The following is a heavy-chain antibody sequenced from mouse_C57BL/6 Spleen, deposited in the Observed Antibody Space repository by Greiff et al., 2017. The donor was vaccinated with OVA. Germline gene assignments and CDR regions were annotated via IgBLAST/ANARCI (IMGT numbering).Heavy chain of an antibody. CDR2: ILPGSGST. D-gene: IGHD1-1*01. Sequence: QVQLQQSGAELMKPGASVKLSCKATGYTFTGYWIEWVKQRPGHGLEWIGEILPGSGSTNYNEKFKGKATFTADTSSNTAYMQLSSLTTEDSAIYYCARRGAIITTVVAPYYCDYGGQGTTLTVSS. CDR3: ARRGAIITTVVAPYYCDY. V-gene: IGHV1-9*01. CDR1: GYTFTGYW. J-gene: IGHJ2*01.